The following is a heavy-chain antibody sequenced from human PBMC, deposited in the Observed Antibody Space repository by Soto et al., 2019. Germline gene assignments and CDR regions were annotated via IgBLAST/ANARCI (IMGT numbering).Heavy chain of an antibody. CDR2: VYHTGNT. CDR1: GGSISSNLYY. CDR3: ARQTGAFGYYLDS. V-gene: IGHV4-39*01. J-gene: IGHJ4*02. Sequence: QVRLQESGPGLVKPSETLSLACSVSGGSISSNLYYWGWVRQPPGQGLEWLGAVYHTGNTWYNPSLKSRVTISVDTSKRQFSLKLRSVSASDTAIYYCARQTGAFGYYLDSWGPGLLVTISS. D-gene: IGHD3-3*01.